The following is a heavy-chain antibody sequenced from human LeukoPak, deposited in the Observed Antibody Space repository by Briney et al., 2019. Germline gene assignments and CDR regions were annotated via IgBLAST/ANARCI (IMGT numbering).Heavy chain of an antibody. D-gene: IGHD3-3*01. CDR2: IIPIFGTA. CDR3: AREVTIFGVVTPYFDY. CDR1: GGTFSSYA. Sequence: SVKVSCKASGGTFSSYAISWVRQAPGQGLEWMGGIIPIFGTANYAQKFQGRVTITTDESASTAYMELSSLRSEDTAVYYCAREVTIFGVVTPYFDYWGQGTLVTVSS. V-gene: IGHV1-69*05. J-gene: IGHJ4*02.